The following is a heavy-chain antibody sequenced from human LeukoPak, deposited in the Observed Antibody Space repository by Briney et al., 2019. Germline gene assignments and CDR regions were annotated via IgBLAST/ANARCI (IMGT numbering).Heavy chain of an antibody. D-gene: IGHD3-22*01. CDR3: AKDLFTMIVVVTDAFDI. V-gene: IGHV3-23*01. J-gene: IGHJ3*02. Sequence: ETLSLTCGVSGGSISSGGFSWSWVRQAPGKGLEWVSAISGSGGSTYYADSVKGRFTISRDNSKNTLYLQMNSLRAEDTAVYYCAKDLFTMIVVVTDAFDIWGQGTMVTVSS. CDR1: GGSISSGGFS. CDR2: ISGSGGST.